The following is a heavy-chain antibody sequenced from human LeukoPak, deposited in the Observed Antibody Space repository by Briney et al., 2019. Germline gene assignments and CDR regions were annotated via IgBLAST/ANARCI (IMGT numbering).Heavy chain of an antibody. J-gene: IGHJ4*02. Sequence: PGGSLRLSCAASGFTFSSYAMHWVRQAPGKGLEWVAVISYDGSNKYYADSVKGRFTISRDNSKNTLYLQMNSLRAEDTAVYYCAREQSSGYYRFFDYWGQGTLVTVSS. D-gene: IGHD3-22*01. V-gene: IGHV3-30-3*01. CDR3: AREQSSGYYRFFDY. CDR2: ISYDGSNK. CDR1: GFTFSSYA.